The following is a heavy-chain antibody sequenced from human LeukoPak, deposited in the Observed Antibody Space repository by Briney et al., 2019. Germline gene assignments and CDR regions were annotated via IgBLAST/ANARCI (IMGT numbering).Heavy chain of an antibody. CDR2: IIPILGIA. V-gene: IGHV1-69*04. D-gene: IGHD4-17*01. Sequence: GSSVKVSCKASGGTFSSYAISWVRQAPGQGLEWMGRIIPILGIANHAQKFQGRVTITADKSTSTAYMELSSLRSEDTAVYYCARSYDYGDYILDYWGQGTLVTVSS. CDR1: GGTFSSYA. CDR3: ARSYDYGDYILDY. J-gene: IGHJ4*02.